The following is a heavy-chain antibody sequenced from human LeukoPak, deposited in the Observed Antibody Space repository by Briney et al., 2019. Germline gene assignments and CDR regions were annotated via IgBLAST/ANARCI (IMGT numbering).Heavy chain of an antibody. J-gene: IGHJ4*02. CDR2: IYHSGST. Sequence: SQTLSLTCTVSGGSISSGGYYWSWIRQPPGKGLEWIGYIYHSGSTYYNPSLKSRVTISVDRSKNQFSLKLSSVTAEDTAVYYCAKVLGSSWPYYFDYWGQGTLVTVSS. CDR3: AKVLGSSWPYYFDY. D-gene: IGHD6-13*01. CDR1: GGSISSGGYY. V-gene: IGHV4-30-2*01.